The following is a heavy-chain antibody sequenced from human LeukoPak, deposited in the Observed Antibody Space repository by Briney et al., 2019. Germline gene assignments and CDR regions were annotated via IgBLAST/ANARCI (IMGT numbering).Heavy chain of an antibody. D-gene: IGHD5-12*01. J-gene: IGHJ4*02. Sequence: GGSLRLSCGASGFTFIRYSMNWVSQAPGKGLEWVSYISSSSSTIYYADSVKGRFTISRDNAKNSLYLQMNSLRAEDTAVYYCARKSGYDSWGQGTLVTVSS. CDR1: GFTFIRYS. CDR2: ISSSSSTI. V-gene: IGHV3-48*01. CDR3: ARKSGYDS.